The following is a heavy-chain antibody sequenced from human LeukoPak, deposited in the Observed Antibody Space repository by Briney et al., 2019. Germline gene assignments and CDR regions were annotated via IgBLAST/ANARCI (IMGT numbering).Heavy chain of an antibody. Sequence: HSGGSLRLSCAASGFTFSSYSMNWVRQAPGKGLEGVSYISSSSSTIYYADSVKGRFTISRDNAKNSLYLQMNSLRAEDTAVYYCAGAMYGSGSFYYYGMDVWGQGTTVTVSS. CDR1: GFTFSSYS. CDR2: ISSSSSTI. CDR3: AGAMYGSGSFYYYGMDV. J-gene: IGHJ6*02. V-gene: IGHV3-48*01. D-gene: IGHD3-10*01.